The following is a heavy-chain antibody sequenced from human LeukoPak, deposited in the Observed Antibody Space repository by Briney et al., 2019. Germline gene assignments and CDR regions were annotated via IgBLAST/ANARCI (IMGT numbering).Heavy chain of an antibody. Sequence: GGSLRLSCAASGFTLSNYDMNWVRQAPGKGLEGGSSISSRSRYIYYKDSVRGRFTISRDDAKNSLYLEMNSLRAEDTAVYYCARADCSSSTCYLRRSWFDPWGQGTLVTVSS. CDR3: ARADCSSSTCYLRRSWFDP. CDR2: ISSRSRYI. CDR1: GFTLSNYD. V-gene: IGHV3-21*01. D-gene: IGHD2-2*01. J-gene: IGHJ5*02.